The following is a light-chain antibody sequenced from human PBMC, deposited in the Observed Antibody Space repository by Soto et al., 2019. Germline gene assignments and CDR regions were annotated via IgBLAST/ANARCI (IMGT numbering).Light chain of an antibody. CDR1: QGISSY. J-gene: IGKJ1*01. CDR2: SAC. CDR3: QQTLSVPRT. V-gene: IGKV1D-8*03. Sequence: VIWMTQSPSLLSASTGDRVTISCRMSQGISSYLAWYQQKPGKAPKLLIYSACNLQSGVPSRFSGSGSETDFTLTISSLQPEDVATYYCQQTLSVPRTFGLGTKVDIK.